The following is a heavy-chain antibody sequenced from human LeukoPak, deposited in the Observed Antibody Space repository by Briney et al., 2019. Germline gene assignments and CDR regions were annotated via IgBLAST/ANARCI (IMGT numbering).Heavy chain of an antibody. Sequence: SVKVSCKASGGTFSSYAISWVRQAPGQGLEWMGRIIPILGIANYAQKFQGRVTITADKSTSTAYMELSSLRSEDTAVYYCARDSGVVVIRPFDYWGLGTLVTVSS. CDR2: IIPILGIA. D-gene: IGHD3-22*01. V-gene: IGHV1-69*04. CDR3: ARDSGVVVIRPFDY. J-gene: IGHJ4*02. CDR1: GGTFSSYA.